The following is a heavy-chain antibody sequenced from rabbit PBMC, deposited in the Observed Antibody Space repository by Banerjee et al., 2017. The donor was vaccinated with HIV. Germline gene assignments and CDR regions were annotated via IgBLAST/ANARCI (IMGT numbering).Heavy chain of an antibody. CDR2: INTGSGVT. J-gene: IGHJ4*01. D-gene: IGHD1-1*01. CDR1: GLDFSSYG. V-gene: IGHV1S47*01. CDR3: ARSNSGQYYFNL. Sequence: EESGGDLVKSGASLTLSCKASGLDFSSYGVSWVRQAPGKGLEWTAYINTGSGVTYYASWVNGRFTISSHNAQNTLYLELNSLTAADTATYFCARSNSGQYYFNLWGPGTLVTVS.